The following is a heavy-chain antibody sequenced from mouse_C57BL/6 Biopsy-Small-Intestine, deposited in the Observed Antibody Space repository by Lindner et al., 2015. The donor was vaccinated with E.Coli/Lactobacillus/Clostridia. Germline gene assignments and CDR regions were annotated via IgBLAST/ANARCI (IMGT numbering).Heavy chain of an antibody. CDR2: INPNNGGT. CDR1: GYTFTSYW. V-gene: IGHV1-53*01. CDR3: ARGDDTWFAY. Sequence: VQLQESGTELVKPGASVKLSCKASGYTFTSYWMHWVKQRPGQGLEWIGNINPNNGGTNYNEKFKNKAKLTVDKSSSTAYMQLSSLTSEDTAVYYCARGDDTWFAYWGQGTLVTVSA. D-gene: IGHD2-12*01. J-gene: IGHJ3*01.